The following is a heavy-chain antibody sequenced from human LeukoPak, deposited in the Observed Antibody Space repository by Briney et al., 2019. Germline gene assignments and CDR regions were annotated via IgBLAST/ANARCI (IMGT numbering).Heavy chain of an antibody. D-gene: IGHD3-16*01. CDR1: GGSISSGGYY. J-gene: IGHJ4*02. CDR2: IYYSGST. Sequence: PSETLSLTCTVSGGSISSGGYYWNWIRQPPGKGLEWIGYIYYSGSTNYNPSLKSRLTISVDTSNNQFSLKLNSVTAADTAVYYCARGFMIPLGGGLDSWGQGTLVTVSS. V-gene: IGHV4-61*08. CDR3: ARGFMIPLGGGLDS.